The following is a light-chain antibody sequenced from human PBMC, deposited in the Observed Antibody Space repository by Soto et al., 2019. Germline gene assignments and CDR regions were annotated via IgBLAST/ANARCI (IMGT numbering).Light chain of an antibody. J-gene: IGLJ1*01. CDR3: GSFTGGITPYV. V-gene: IGLV2-14*01. CDR2: EVS. CDR1: SSDIGGYKY. Sequence: QSVLTQPASVSGSPGQSITISCTGSSSDIGGYKYVSWYQQHPGKAPKLIIYEVSSRPSGVSNRFSGSKSGNTASLTISGLQADDEADYHYGSFTGGITPYVFATGTKLTVL.